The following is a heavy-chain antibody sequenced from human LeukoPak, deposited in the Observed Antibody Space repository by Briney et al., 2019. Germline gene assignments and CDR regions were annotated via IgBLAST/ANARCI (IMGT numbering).Heavy chain of an antibody. D-gene: IGHD3-10*01. CDR1: GFTVSSNY. J-gene: IGHJ4*02. V-gene: IGHV3-66*01. Sequence: HPGGSLRLSCAASGFTVSSNYMSWVRQAPGRGLEWVSVIYSGGSTYYADSVKGRFTISRDNSKNTLFLQMNSLRAGDTAVYCCARGTVTMVDYWGQGTLVTVSS. CDR3: ARGTVTMVDY. CDR2: IYSGGST.